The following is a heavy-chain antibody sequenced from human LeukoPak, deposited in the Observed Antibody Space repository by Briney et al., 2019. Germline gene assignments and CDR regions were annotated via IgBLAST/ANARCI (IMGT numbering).Heavy chain of an antibody. D-gene: IGHD1-26*01. CDR3: ARDKIVGPTTLDY. CDR2: IIPISGTT. CDR1: GGTFSSFG. Sequence: GASVRVSCKASGGTFSSFGISWVRQAPGQGLQWMGGIIPISGTTNYAQEFQGRVTITADESTSTAYMDLGSLTSEDTAVYYCARDKIVGPTTLDYWGQGTLVTVSS. V-gene: IGHV1-69*13. J-gene: IGHJ4*02.